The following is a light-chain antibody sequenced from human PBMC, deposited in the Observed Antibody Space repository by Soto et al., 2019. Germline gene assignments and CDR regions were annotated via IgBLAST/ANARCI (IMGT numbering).Light chain of an antibody. Sequence: QSVLTQPASVSGSPGQSSTISCTGTSSDVGSYNLDSWYQQHPGKAPKLMIYEGSQRPSGVSNRFSGSKSGNTASLTISGLQAEDEADYYCCSYAGSSTVVFRGGTKLTVL. CDR3: CSYAGSSTVV. CDR1: SSDVGSYNL. J-gene: IGLJ2*01. CDR2: EGS. V-gene: IGLV2-23*01.